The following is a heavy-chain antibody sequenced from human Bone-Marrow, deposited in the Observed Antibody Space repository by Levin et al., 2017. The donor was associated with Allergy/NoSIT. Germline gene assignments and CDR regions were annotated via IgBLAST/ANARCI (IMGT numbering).Heavy chain of an antibody. Sequence: GGSLRLSCKASGGTFSSYAISWVRQAPGQGLEWMGGIIPIFGTANYAQKFQGRVTITADESTSTAYMELSSLRSEDTAVYYCASNPGSSGFWFDPWGQGTLVTVSS. CDR1: GGTFSSYA. V-gene: IGHV1-69*01. CDR2: IIPIFGTA. J-gene: IGHJ5*02. D-gene: IGHD3-22*01. CDR3: ASNPGSSGFWFDP.